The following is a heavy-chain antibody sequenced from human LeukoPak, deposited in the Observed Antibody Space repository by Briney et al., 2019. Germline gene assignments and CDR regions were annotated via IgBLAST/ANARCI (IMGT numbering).Heavy chain of an antibody. CDR3: ARANFLYCSSSTCLFDY. Sequence: ASVKVSCKASGYTFTDYYMHWVPQAPGQGFEWTGWINPNDGDTNYAQKFQRRVTMTRDTSISTAHMEVSRLRSDDTAAYYCARANFLYCSSSTCLFDYWGQGTLVTVSS. CDR1: GYTFTDYY. CDR2: INPNDGDT. J-gene: IGHJ4*02. D-gene: IGHD2-2*01. V-gene: IGHV1-2*02.